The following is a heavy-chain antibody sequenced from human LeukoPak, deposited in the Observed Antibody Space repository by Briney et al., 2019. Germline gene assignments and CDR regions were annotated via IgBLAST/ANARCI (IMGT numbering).Heavy chain of an antibody. V-gene: IGHV7-4-1*02. J-gene: IGHJ6*02. D-gene: IGHD6-13*01. Sequence: ASVKVSCKASGYTFTSYAMNWVRQAPGQGLEWMGWINTNTVNPTYAQGFTGRFVFSLDTSVSTTYLQISSLKAEDTAVYYRARFSGYSSSWYRSGMDVWGQGTTVIVFS. CDR3: ARFSGYSSSWYRSGMDV. CDR1: GYTFTSYA. CDR2: INTNTVNP.